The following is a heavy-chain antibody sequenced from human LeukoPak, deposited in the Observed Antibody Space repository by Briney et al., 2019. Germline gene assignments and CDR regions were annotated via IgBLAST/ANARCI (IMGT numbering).Heavy chain of an antibody. V-gene: IGHV1-69*08. Sequence: SGKVSCKASGGGFTTYTMSWVRQAPGEGVEWMGSIIPFLGTTNSAQKFQGRVTITADAPTRTASMELTYVRSDDTAMYYCTIIPNVIVFTLQFEYSGQGTLVTVSS. CDR1: GGGFTTYT. CDR3: TIIPNVIVFTLQFEY. CDR2: IIPFLGTT. D-gene: IGHD2-21*01. J-gene: IGHJ4*02.